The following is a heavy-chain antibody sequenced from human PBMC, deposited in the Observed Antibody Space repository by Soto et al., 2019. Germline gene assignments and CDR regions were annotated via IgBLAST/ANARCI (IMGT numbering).Heavy chain of an antibody. CDR2: ITGGGLSGGSEST. CDR1: GFSFSSYA. CDR3: AKDGNPSSSSSDY. Sequence: EVQLLESGGGMAQPGGSLRLSCAASGFSFSSYAMSWVRQAPGKGLEWVSGITGGGLSGGSESTFYTDSVKGRFTISRDNSKNTLYLQMTSLRADDSAVYYCAKDGNPSSSSSDYWGQGTLVTVSS. J-gene: IGHJ4*02. V-gene: IGHV3-23*01. D-gene: IGHD6-6*01.